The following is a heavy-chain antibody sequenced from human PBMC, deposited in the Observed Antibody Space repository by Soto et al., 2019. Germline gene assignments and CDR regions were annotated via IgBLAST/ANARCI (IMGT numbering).Heavy chain of an antibody. V-gene: IGHV3-9*01. J-gene: IGHJ3*02. D-gene: IGHD6-19*01. CDR3: AKGGSSSWLRDGLHI. CDR2: ISSNSGNI. CDR1: GFSFDNFA. Sequence: EVQLVESGGCIVEPGRSLRLSCAASGFSFDNFAMHWVRQAPGKGLVWVSSISSNSGNIGYADSVKGRFTISRDNAKNSLYLEMNSLRVEDTALYYCAKGGSSSWLRDGLHIWGQGTMVTASS.